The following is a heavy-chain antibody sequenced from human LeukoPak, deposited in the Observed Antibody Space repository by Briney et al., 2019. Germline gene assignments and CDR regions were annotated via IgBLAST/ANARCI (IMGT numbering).Heavy chain of an antibody. J-gene: IGHJ4*02. CDR3: SRGFGSGSSLPFDF. D-gene: IGHD3-10*01. Sequence: GGSLRLSCAASGFTFSSYWMTWVRQAPGKGLEWVANIKQDGSEKYYVDSVKGRFTISRDNAKNTLYLQMDSLRAADTAVYYCSRGFGSGSSLPFDFWGQGTLVTVSS. CDR2: IKQDGSEK. CDR1: GFTFSSYW. V-gene: IGHV3-7*02.